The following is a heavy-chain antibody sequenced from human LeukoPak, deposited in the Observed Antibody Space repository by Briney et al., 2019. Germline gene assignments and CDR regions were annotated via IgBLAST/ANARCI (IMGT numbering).Heavy chain of an antibody. CDR1: GYTFSDYS. Sequence: ASVTVSFKASGYTFSDYSITWVRQAPGQGLAWMGWISPYNADTNYAQNFQGRVTMTTDRSTRTAYMELRNLRSDDTAVYYCARVTTVTRSPWSWGPKKIGQEVNWFDPWGQGTLITVS. CDR3: ARVTTVTRSPWSWGPKKIGQEVNWFDP. CDR2: ISPYNADT. D-gene: IGHD4-17*01. J-gene: IGHJ5*02. V-gene: IGHV1-18*01.